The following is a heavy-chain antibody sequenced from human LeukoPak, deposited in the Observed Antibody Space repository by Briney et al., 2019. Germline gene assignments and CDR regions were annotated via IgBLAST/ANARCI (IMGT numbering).Heavy chain of an antibody. CDR3: ALLWDYYDSSGYYRDY. Sequence: GASVKVSCKASGYTFTVYYIHWVRQAPGQGLEWMGWINPHSGGAHYAQKFQGRVTMTRDTSISTAYMELSRLRSDDTAVYYCALLWDYYDSSGYYRDYWGQGTLVTVSS. V-gene: IGHV1-2*02. CDR1: GYTFTVYY. D-gene: IGHD3-22*01. CDR2: INPHSGGA. J-gene: IGHJ4*02.